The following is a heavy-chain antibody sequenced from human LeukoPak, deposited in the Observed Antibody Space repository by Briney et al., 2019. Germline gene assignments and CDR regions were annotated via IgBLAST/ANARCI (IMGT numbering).Heavy chain of an antibody. J-gene: IGHJ4*02. CDR1: GFTVSSNY. D-gene: IGHD2/OR15-2a*01. CDR3: ALSPVRDSGYFDY. CDR2: ISSSSSYI. V-gene: IGHV3-21*01. Sequence: PGGSLRLSCAASGFTVSSNYMSWVRQAPGKGLEWVSSISSSSSYIYYADSVKGRFTISRDNAKNSLYLQMNSLRAEDTAVYYCALSPVRDSGYFDYWGQGTLVTVSS.